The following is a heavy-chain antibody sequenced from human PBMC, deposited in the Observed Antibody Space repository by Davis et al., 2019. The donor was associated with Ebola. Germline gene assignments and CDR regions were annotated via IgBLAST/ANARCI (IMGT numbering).Heavy chain of an antibody. V-gene: IGHV2-5*02. J-gene: IGHJ4*02. CDR1: GFSLSTSGVG. CDR2: IYWDDDK. CDR3: AHTAYYDFWSGSLGGVRLYYFDY. D-gene: IGHD3-3*01. Sequence: SGPTLVKPTQTLTLTCTFSGFSLSTSGVGVGWIRQPPGKALEWLALIYWDDDKRYSPSLKSRLTITKDTSKNQVVLTMTNMDPVDTATYYCAHTAYYDFWSGSLGGVRLYYFDYWGQGTLVTVSS.